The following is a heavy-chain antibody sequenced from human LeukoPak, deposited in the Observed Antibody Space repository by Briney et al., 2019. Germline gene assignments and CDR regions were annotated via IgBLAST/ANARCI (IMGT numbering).Heavy chain of an antibody. J-gene: IGHJ6*03. CDR2: INPSGGST. CDR3: ARDGSVFDGGNNYYYYYMDV. CDR1: GYTFTSYY. Sequence: ASVKVSCKASGYTFTSYYMHWVRQAPGQGLEWVGIINPSGGSTSYAQKFQGRVTMTRDTSTSTVYMELSSLRSEDTAVYYCARDGSVFDGGNNYYYYYMDVWGKGTTVTVSS. D-gene: IGHD4-23*01. V-gene: IGHV1-46*01.